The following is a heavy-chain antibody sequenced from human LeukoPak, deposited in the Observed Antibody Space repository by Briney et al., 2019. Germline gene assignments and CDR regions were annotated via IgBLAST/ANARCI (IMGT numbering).Heavy chain of an antibody. D-gene: IGHD4-23*01. CDR3: AKSPHPTVVTATLPVNFFDS. Sequence: ASVKVSCKASGYTFTNFDINRVRQATGQGLEWMGRMSPNSGNTVYAQKFQGRVTLTRNTSIGTAYMELSSLTSEDTAVYYCAKSPHPTVVTATLPVNFFDSWGQGTLVTVSS. CDR1: GYTFTNFD. CDR2: MSPNSGNT. V-gene: IGHV1-8*02. J-gene: IGHJ5*01.